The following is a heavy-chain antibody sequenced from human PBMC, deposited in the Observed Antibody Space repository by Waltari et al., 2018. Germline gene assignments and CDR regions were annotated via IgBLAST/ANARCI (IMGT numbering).Heavy chain of an antibody. Sequence: EVQLVQSGAEVKKPGESLKISCTGSGYSFTSYCIGCVRQMPGKGLEWMGLIYPGEADTRNSPSFQGKVTISDDKSISTADLQWSSVKASDTAMYYCATSNSSSWYGRDGFDPWGQGTLVTVSS. V-gene: IGHV5-51*01. D-gene: IGHD6-13*01. CDR3: ATSNSSSWYGRDGFDP. CDR1: GYSFTSYC. CDR2: IYPGEADT. J-gene: IGHJ5*02.